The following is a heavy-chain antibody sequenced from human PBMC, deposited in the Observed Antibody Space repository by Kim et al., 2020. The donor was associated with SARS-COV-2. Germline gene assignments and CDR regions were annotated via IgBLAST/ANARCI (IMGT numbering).Heavy chain of an antibody. J-gene: IGHJ4*02. CDR3: ARSDGSSWFQYFDY. D-gene: IGHD6-13*01. Sequence: NPPLRSRVTMSVETSKTQFSLRLSSVTAADTAVYYCARSDGSSWFQYFDYWGQGTLVTVSS. V-gene: IGHV4-59*10.